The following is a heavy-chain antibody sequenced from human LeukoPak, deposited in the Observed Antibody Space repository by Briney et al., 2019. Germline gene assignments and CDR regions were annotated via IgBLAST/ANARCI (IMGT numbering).Heavy chain of an antibody. D-gene: IGHD3-10*01. CDR1: GFIVSSNY. V-gene: IGHV3-53*01. Sequence: PGGSLRLSCAASGFIVSSNYMSWFRQAPGKGLEWVSVIYSGGRTYYADSVKGRFTISRDNSRNTLYHQMNSLRAEDTAVYYCARGLGRELDGAFDIWGQGTMVTVSS. J-gene: IGHJ3*02. CDR2: IYSGGRT. CDR3: ARGLGRELDGAFDI.